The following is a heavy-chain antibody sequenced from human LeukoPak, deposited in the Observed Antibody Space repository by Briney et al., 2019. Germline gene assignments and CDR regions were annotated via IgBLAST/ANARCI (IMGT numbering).Heavy chain of an antibody. V-gene: IGHV4-34*01. D-gene: IGHD6-19*01. CDR2: INHSGST. Sequence: SETLSLTCAVYGGSFSGYYWSWIRQPPGKGLEWIGEINHSGSTNYNPSLKSRVTISVDTSKYQFSLKLSSVTAADTAVYYCARVKSSGWYGAFFDYWGQGTLVTVSS. CDR1: GGSFSGYY. J-gene: IGHJ4*02. CDR3: ARVKSSGWYGAFFDY.